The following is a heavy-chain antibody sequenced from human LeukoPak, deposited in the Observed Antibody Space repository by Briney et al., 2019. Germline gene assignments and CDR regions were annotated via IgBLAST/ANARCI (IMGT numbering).Heavy chain of an antibody. V-gene: IGHV3-30*18. D-gene: IGHD3-10*01. CDR3: AKVLSFYYGSGSPFDY. CDR2: ISYDGSNK. CDR1: GFSFSSYG. J-gene: IGHJ4*02. Sequence: GGSLRLSCAASGFSFSSYGMHWVRQAPGKGLEWVAVISYDGSNKYYADSVKGRFTISRDNSKNTLYLQMNSLSAEDTAVYYCAKVLSFYYGSGSPFDYWGQGTLVTVSS.